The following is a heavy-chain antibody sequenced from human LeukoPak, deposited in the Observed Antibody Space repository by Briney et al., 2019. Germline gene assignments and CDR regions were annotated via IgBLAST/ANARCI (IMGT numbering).Heavy chain of an antibody. V-gene: IGHV3-53*01. CDR3: ARAGLVYYFDY. CDR1: GFTFSNAW. Sequence: PGGSLRLSCAASGFTFSNAWMSWVRQAPGKGLEWVSGIYSGGSTYYADSVKGRFTISRDNSKNTLSLQMNSLRAEDTAVYYCARAGLVYYFDYWGQGTLVTVSS. J-gene: IGHJ4*02. D-gene: IGHD3/OR15-3a*01. CDR2: IYSGGST.